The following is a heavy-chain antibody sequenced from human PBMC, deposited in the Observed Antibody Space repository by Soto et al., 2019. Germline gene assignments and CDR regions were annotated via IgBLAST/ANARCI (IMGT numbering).Heavy chain of an antibody. Sequence: SETLSLTCAVYGGSFSGYYWSWIRQPPGKGLEWIGEINHSGSTNYNPSLKSRVTISVDTSKNQFSLKLSSVTAADTAVYYCAFAGRGLVFDYWGQGTLVTVSS. D-gene: IGHD3-10*01. J-gene: IGHJ4*02. V-gene: IGHV4-34*01. CDR2: INHSGST. CDR3: AFAGRGLVFDY. CDR1: GGSFSGYY.